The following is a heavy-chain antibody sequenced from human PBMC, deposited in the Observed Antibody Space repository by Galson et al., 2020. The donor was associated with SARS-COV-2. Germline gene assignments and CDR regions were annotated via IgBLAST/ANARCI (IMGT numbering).Heavy chain of an antibody. CDR1: GFTFSSYG. V-gene: IGHV3-33*08. Sequence: TGGSLRLSYAASGFTFSSYGMHWVRQAPGKGLEWVAVIWYDGSNKYYADSVKGRFTISRDNSKNTLYLQMNSLRAEDTAVYYCAREEGEGYSEDYFDDWGQGTLVTVSS. CDR3: AREEGEGYSEDYFDD. D-gene: IGHD4-4*01. J-gene: IGHJ4*02. CDR2: IWYDGSNK.